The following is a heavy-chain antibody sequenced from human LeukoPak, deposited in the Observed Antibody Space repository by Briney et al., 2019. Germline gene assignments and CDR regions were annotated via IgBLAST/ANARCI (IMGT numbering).Heavy chain of an antibody. D-gene: IGHD3-22*01. Sequence: ASVKVSCKASGYTFTGYYMHWVRQAPGQGLEWMGWINPNSGGTNYAQKFQGRVTMTRDTSISTAYMELSRQRSDDTAVYYCARAAYYDSSGYPPDFDYWGQGTLVTVSS. CDR2: INPNSGGT. CDR1: GYTFTGYY. V-gene: IGHV1-2*02. CDR3: ARAAYYDSSGYPPDFDY. J-gene: IGHJ4*02.